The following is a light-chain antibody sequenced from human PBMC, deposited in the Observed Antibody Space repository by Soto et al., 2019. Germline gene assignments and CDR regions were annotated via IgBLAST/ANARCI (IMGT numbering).Light chain of an antibody. J-gene: IGKJ2*01. Sequence: VVTQSPATLSVSPGERATLSCRASRNVDISLAWYQQKPGQTPRLLIYGASTRATGIPARFSGSGSGTEFTLTISSLQSEDFAVYYCQQYHKWPPYTFGQGTKVDIK. CDR3: QQYHKWPPYT. CDR2: GAS. V-gene: IGKV3-15*01. CDR1: RNVDIS.